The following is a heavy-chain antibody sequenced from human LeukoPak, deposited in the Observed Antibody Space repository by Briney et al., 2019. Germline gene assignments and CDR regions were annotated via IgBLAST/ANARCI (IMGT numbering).Heavy chain of an antibody. V-gene: IGHV3-23*01. CDR2: ISSTGIAT. J-gene: IGHJ4*02. D-gene: IGHD4-11*01. CDR1: GFTFSSYA. Sequence: GGSLRLSCATSGFTFSSYAMSWVRQAPGKGLEWVSAISSTGIATYYADSVKGRFTISRDNSKNTLYLQMNSLRAEDTAVYYCAKDLVTVSRGDYWGQGTLVTVSS. CDR3: AKDLVTVSRGDY.